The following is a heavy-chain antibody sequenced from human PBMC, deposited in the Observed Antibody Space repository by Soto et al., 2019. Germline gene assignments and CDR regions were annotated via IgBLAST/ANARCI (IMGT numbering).Heavy chain of an antibody. CDR3: ARGSDGVWNWFDP. CDR1: GGSISSGFYS. Sequence: TSETLSLTCAVSGGSISSGFYSWSWIRQPPGQGLEWIGYIYNSGNTYYNPSLMSRVTISVDRSQNHFSLKLTSVTAADTAVYYCARGSDGVWNWFDPWGQGTQVTVSS. D-gene: IGHD2-21*02. CDR2: IYNSGNT. V-gene: IGHV4-30-2*01. J-gene: IGHJ5*02.